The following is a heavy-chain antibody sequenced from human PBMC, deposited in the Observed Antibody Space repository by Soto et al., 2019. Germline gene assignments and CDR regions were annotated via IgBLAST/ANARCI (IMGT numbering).Heavy chain of an antibody. CDR2: IFPADSDT. J-gene: IGHJ4*02. D-gene: IGHD5-12*01. CDR3: ARRGAGYNYDY. Sequence: ESLRVSFRASGYRFTGFWIVWVRQMPGKGLEWMGIIFPADSDTRYSPSFQGQVTISADKSISTAYLEWSSLKASDTAMYYCARRGAGYNYDYWGQGTLVTVSS. CDR1: GYRFTGFW. V-gene: IGHV5-51*01.